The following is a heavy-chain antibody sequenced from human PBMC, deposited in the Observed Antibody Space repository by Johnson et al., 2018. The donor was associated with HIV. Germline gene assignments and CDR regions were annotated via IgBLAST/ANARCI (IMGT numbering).Heavy chain of an antibody. Sequence: VQLVESGGDLVQPGGSLRLSCAASGFTFSSYDMHWVRQATGKGLEWVSVIYSGGSTYYADSVKGRFTISRDNSKNTLYLQMNSLRAEDTAVYYCARDRGVVVLHGAFDIWGQGTMVTVSS. CDR1: GFTFSSYD. J-gene: IGHJ3*02. CDR2: IYSGGST. V-gene: IGHV3-66*01. D-gene: IGHD2-2*01. CDR3: ARDRGVVVLHGAFDI.